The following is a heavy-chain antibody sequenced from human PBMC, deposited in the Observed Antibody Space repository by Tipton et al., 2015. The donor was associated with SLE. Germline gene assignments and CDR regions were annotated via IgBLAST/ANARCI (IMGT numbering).Heavy chain of an antibody. D-gene: IGHD6-19*01. J-gene: IGHJ3*02. CDR3: ARVYSSGWYNAFDI. CDR2: IYTSGST. Sequence: TLSLTCTVSGDSISSRSYYWIWIRQPAGKGLEWIGRIYTSGSTNYNPSLKSRVTISVDTSKNQFSLKLSSVTAADTAVYYCARVYSSGWYNAFDIWGQGTMVTVSS. V-gene: IGHV4-61*02. CDR1: GDSISSRSYY.